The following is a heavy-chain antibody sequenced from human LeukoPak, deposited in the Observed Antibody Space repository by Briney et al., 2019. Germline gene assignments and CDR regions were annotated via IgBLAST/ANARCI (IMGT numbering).Heavy chain of an antibody. V-gene: IGHV3-69-1*01. CDR2: IGGDGIA. CDR1: GFTFTDHP. J-gene: IGHJ4*02. D-gene: IGHD3-3*01. Sequence: GGSLRLSCVASGFTFTDHPMNWVRQAPGKGLEWISYIGGDGIAFYADSVKGRFTASKDDARKSMYLQMNSLRVEDTAVYYCAKDAVVDFWSGYYWGQGTLVTVSS. CDR3: AKDAVVDFWSGYY.